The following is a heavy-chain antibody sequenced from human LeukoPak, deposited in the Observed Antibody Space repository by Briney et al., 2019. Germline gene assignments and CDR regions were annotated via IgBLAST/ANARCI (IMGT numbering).Heavy chain of an antibody. J-gene: IGHJ4*02. CDR3: ASLGGGYNGDY. D-gene: IGHD5-24*01. CDR2: IYYSGST. Sequence: SETLSLTCTVSGGSISSSGYFWGWIRQPPGKGLEWIGSIYYSGSTYYNSSLKSRVTISIDTSKNQFSLKLSSVTAADTAVYFCASLGGGYNGDYWGQGTLVTVSS. V-gene: IGHV4-39*01. CDR1: GGSISSSGYF.